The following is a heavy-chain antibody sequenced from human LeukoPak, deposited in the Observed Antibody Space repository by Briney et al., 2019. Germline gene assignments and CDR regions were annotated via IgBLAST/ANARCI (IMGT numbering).Heavy chain of an antibody. V-gene: IGHV3-23*01. J-gene: IGHJ4*02. D-gene: IGHD4-11*01. Sequence: GGSLRLSCAASGFTFSTYAMSWVRQAPGKGLEWVSAISGRGVSTSYADSVKGRFTISRDNSKNTLYLQMNSLRAEDTAVYYCARGRDYSNPDYWGQGTLVTVSS. CDR2: ISGRGVST. CDR3: ARGRDYSNPDY. CDR1: GFTFSTYA.